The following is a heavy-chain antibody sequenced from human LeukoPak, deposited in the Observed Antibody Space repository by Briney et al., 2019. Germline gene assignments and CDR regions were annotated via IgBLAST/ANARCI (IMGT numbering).Heavy chain of an antibody. Sequence: PSETLSLTCTVSGGSISSHYWSWIRQPPGKGLEWIGYIYYSGSTNYNPSLKSRVTISVDTSKNQFSLKLSSVTAADTAVYYCATTTSGWFDPWGQGTLVTVSS. CDR3: ATTTSGWFDP. CDR1: GGSISSHY. J-gene: IGHJ5*02. CDR2: IYYSGST. V-gene: IGHV4-59*08. D-gene: IGHD1-14*01.